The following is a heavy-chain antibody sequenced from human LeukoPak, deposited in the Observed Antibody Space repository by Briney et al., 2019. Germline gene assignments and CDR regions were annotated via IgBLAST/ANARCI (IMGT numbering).Heavy chain of an antibody. D-gene: IGHD3-10*01. CDR3: ARDSTYGSGSYHFDY. CDR1: GYTFTGYY. J-gene: IGHJ4*02. CDR2: INPNSGGT. V-gene: IGHV1-2*06. Sequence: ASVKVSCKASGYTFTGYYMHWVRQAPGQGLEWMGRINPNSGGTNYAQKFQGRVTMTRDTSISTAYMELSRLRSDDTAVYYCARDSTYGSGSYHFDYWGQGTLVTVSS.